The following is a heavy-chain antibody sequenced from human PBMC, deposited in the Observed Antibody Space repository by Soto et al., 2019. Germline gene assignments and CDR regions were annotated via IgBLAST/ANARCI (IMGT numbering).Heavy chain of an antibody. CDR1: GGSISSGAYY. J-gene: IGHJ2*01. CDR2: IYSSVAT. D-gene: IGHD2-21*02. Sequence: SQTRSLACTVSGGSISSGAYYWSWIRHHPGKGLEWIGYIYSSVATSYNPSLKSRLTISADTSNNQFSLKLSSVTPADTAVYYCARPKQPYFGRDSYYVLGYWYFDLWGRGTLVTVSS. CDR3: ARPKQPYFGRDSYYVLGYWYFDL. V-gene: IGHV4-31*03.